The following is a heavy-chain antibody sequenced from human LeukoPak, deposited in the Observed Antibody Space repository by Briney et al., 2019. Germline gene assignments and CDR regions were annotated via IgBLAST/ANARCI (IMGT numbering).Heavy chain of an antibody. V-gene: IGHV4-59*01. CDR1: GGSISSYY. J-gene: IGHJ4*02. CDR2: IYYSGST. D-gene: IGHD3-22*01. Sequence: SETLSLTCTVSGGSISSYYWSWIRQPPGKGLEWIGYIYYSGSTNYNPSLKSRVTISVDTSKNQFSLKLSSVTAADTAVYYCARLGRDYYYDSSGYYFDYWGQGTLVTVSS. CDR3: ARLGRDYYYDSSGYYFDY.